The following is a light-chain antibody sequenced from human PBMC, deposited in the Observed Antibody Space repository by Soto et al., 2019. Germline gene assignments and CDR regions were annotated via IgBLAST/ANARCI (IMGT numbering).Light chain of an antibody. J-gene: IGLJ3*02. CDR2: DVS. Sequence: QSALTQPASLSGSPGQSITISCTGTSSDIGSYNYVSWYQQHPGKAPKLMIFDVSYRPSGISDRFSDSKSGNTASLTISGLQPEDESDYYCSSDGASSTVFGGGTKLTVL. CDR3: SSDGASSTV. V-gene: IGLV2-14*03. CDR1: SSDIGSYNY.